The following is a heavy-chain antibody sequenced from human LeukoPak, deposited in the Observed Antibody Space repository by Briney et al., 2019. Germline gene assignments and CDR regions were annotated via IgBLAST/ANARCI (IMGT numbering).Heavy chain of an antibody. CDR3: ARGRYDFWGGDRLIDY. CDR2: INHSGST. D-gene: IGHD3-3*01. Sequence: PSETLSLTCAVYGGSFSGYYWSWIRQPPGKGLEWIGEINHSGSTNYNPSLRSRVTISVDTSKNKFSLKLSSVTAADTAVYYCARGRYDFWGGDRLIDYWGQGTLVTVSS. CDR1: GGSFSGYY. J-gene: IGHJ4*02. V-gene: IGHV4-34*01.